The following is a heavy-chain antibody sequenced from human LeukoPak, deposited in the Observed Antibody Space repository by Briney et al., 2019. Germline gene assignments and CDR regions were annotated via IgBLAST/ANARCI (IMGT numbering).Heavy chain of an antibody. CDR1: GGTFSSYA. J-gene: IGHJ4*02. CDR2: IIPIFGTA. CDR3: ARGGYGGSGSYSYFDY. Sequence: ASVKVSCKASGGTFSSYAISWVRQAPGQGLEWMGGIIPIFGTANYAQKFQGRVTITADESTSTAYMELSSLRSEDTAVYYCARGGYGGSGSYSYFDYWGQGTLVIVSS. V-gene: IGHV1-69*01. D-gene: IGHD3-10*01.